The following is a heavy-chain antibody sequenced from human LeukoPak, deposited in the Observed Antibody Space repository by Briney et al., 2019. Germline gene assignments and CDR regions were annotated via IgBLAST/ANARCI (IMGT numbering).Heavy chain of an antibody. Sequence: GGSLRLSCAASGFTFSSYAMHWVRQAPGKGLEWVAVISYDGSNKYYADSVKGRFTISRDNSKNTLYLQMNSLRAEDTAVYYCAREGGGSSWSSYYFVYWGQGTLVTVSS. CDR1: GFTFSSYA. J-gene: IGHJ4*02. V-gene: IGHV3-30*04. CDR3: AREGGGSSWSSYYFVY. D-gene: IGHD6-13*01. CDR2: ISYDGSNK.